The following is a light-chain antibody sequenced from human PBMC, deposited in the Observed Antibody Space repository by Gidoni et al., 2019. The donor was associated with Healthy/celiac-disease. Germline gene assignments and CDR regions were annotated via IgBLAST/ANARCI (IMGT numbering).Light chain of an antibody. J-gene: IGKJ4*01. CDR1: QSISSY. Sequence: DIQMTQSPSSLSASVGDRVTITCRASQSISSYLNWYQQKPGKAPKLLIYAASSLQSGVPSRFSGSGSGTDFTLTISSLQPEDFATYYCQQSYSTPGRLTFGGXTKVEIK. CDR2: AAS. V-gene: IGKV1-39*01. CDR3: QQSYSTPGRLT.